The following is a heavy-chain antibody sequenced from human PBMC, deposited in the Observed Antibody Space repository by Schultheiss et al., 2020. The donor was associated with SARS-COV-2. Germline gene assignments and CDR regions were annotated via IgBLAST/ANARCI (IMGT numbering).Heavy chain of an antibody. CDR2: VSYDGSNK. J-gene: IGHJ3*02. Sequence: SCAASRFAFSTYGMHWVRQAPGKGLEWVAVVSYDGSNKYYADSVKGRFTISRDNSKNTLYLQMDSLRADDTAVYYCAKDRDYYDSSASYYSYAFDIWGQGTMVTVSS. CDR3: AKDRDYYDSSASYYSYAFDI. D-gene: IGHD3-22*01. V-gene: IGHV3-30*18. CDR1: RFAFSTYG.